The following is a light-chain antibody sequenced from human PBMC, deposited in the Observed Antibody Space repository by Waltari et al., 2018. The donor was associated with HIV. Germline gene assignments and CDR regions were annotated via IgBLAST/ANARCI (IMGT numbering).Light chain of an antibody. CDR1: NLGHKY. V-gene: IGLV3-1*01. J-gene: IGLJ3*02. Sequence: SYDLTQPPSVSVSSGQTATVPCSRFNLGHKYVSWYQQRSGQSPVLVIYQDTKRPPGIPERFVGSTSENTATLTIYETQPLDEAHYSCQAWDSGTIVFGGGTNLTVL. CDR2: QDT. CDR3: QAWDSGTIV.